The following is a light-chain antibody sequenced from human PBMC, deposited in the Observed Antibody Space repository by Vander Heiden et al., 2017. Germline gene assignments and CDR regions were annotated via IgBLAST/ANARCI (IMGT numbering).Light chain of an antibody. CDR2: ASS. CDR3: QQYSSYPRT. V-gene: IGKV1D-16*01. Sequence: DIQMTPYPSSLSASVGDRVTISCRASQGVRRWIAWYQQKPGKAPKSLMFASSHLQSGVPSRFSGSGYGTEFTLTIDSLQPEDFATYYCQQYSSYPRTFGGGTKVEIK. J-gene: IGKJ4*01. CDR1: QGVRRW.